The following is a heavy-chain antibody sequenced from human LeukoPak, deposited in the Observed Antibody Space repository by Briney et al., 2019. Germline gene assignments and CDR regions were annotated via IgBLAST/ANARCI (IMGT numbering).Heavy chain of an antibody. V-gene: IGHV4-38-2*02. CDR3: ARPTLRWGGTQNWSDP. Sequence: PSETLSLTCTVSGYYISSGYYWGWIRQPPGKGLEWIGSIYHGGSTYYNPSLKSRVTLSVDTSKNQFSLKLSSMTAADTAVYYCARPTLRWGGTQNWSDPWGQGTLATVSS. D-gene: IGHD3-16*01. CDR2: IYHGGST. J-gene: IGHJ5*02. CDR1: GYYISSGYY.